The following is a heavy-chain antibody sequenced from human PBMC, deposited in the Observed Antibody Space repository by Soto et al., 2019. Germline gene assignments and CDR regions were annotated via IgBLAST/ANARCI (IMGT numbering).Heavy chain of an antibody. D-gene: IGHD3-10*01. V-gene: IGHV3-48*01. CDR1: GFTFSSYS. CDR3: ARDSGYYGSGNPAFPMDV. Sequence: GGSLRLSCAASGFTFSSYSMNWVCQAPGKGLEWVSYISSSSSTIYYADSVKGRFTISRDNAKNTLYLQMNSLRAEDTAVYYCARDSGYYGSGNPAFPMDVWGKGTTVTVSS. CDR2: ISSSSSTI. J-gene: IGHJ6*03.